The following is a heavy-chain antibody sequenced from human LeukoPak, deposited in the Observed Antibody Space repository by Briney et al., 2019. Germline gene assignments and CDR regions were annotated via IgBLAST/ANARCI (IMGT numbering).Heavy chain of an antibody. V-gene: IGHV4-59*12. D-gene: IGHD2-15*01. J-gene: IGHJ6*02. CDR2: IYYSGST. CDR1: GGSIISYY. Sequence: ETLSLTCTVSGGSIISYYWSWIRQPPGRGLEWIGYIYYSGSTNYNPSLKSRITISVDTSKNQFSLKLSSVTAADTAVYYCARTVAATSHYYYYGMDVWGRGTTVTVSS. CDR3: ARTVAATSHYYYYGMDV.